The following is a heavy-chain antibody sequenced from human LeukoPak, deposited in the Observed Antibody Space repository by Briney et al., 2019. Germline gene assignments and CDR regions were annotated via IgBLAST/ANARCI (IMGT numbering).Heavy chain of an antibody. CDR2: INPSGGST. CDR1: GYTFTSYY. D-gene: IGHD4-17*01. V-gene: IGHV1-46*01. J-gene: IGHJ6*02. CDR3: ARESTVTIYYYYYGMDV. Sequence: ASVKVSCKASGYTFTSYYMHWVRQAPGQGLEWMGIINPSGGSTSYAQKFRGRVTMTRDTSTSTVYMELSSLRSEDTAVYYCARESTVTIYYYYYGMDVWGQGTTVTVSS.